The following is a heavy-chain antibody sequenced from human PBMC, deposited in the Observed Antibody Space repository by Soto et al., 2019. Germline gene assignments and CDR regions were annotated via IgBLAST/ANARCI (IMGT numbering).Heavy chain of an antibody. CDR2: ISAYNGNT. V-gene: IGHV1-18*04. D-gene: IGHD2-15*01. CDR3: ARDILFDY. Sequence: ASVKVSCKASGYTFTSYGISWVRQAPGQGLEWMGWISAYNGNTKYAQKFQGRVTMTRDTSASTAYMELSSLRSEDTAVYYCARDILFDYWGQGTLVTVSS. CDR1: GYTFTSYG. J-gene: IGHJ4*02.